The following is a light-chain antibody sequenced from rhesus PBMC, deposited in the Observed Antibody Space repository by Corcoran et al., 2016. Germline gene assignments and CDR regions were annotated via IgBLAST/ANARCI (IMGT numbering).Light chain of an antibody. Sequence: DIQMSQSPSSLSASVGDRVTITCRASQGISSSLNWYQQKPGKAPKLLIYYANSLASWVPSRFSGSGSGTDFTLTISSLQPEDFATYYCQQGNSNPLTFGGGTKVEIK. CDR3: QQGNSNPLT. CDR1: QGISSS. CDR2: YAN. J-gene: IGKJ4*01. V-gene: IGKV1-32*02.